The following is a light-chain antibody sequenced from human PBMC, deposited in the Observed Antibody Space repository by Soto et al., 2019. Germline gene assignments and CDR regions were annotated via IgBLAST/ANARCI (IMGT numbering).Light chain of an antibody. V-gene: IGKV3-20*01. J-gene: IGKJ3*01. CDR1: QSVSTSY. CDR2: GAS. Sequence: EIVLTQSPGTLSLSPGERATLSCRASQSVSTSYLAWYQQKPGQTPRILIYGASSRATGIPDRFSGSGSGTDFTLTISRLEPEDFAVYYCQQYGGSPSFGPGTKVDIK. CDR3: QQYGGSPS.